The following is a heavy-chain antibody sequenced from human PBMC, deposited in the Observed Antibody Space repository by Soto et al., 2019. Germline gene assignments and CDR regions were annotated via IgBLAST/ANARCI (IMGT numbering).Heavy chain of an antibody. CDR3: ARVREPHLDHYGLDV. J-gene: IGHJ6*02. V-gene: IGHV1-69*06. Sequence: SVKVSCKTSGFTFNVYGIHWVREAPGQGLEWVGGLIPIYDAPYYAQKFQGRATISADKSTTTVHLELSSLKSDDTAVYFCARVREPHLDHYGLDVWGQGTTVTVSS. CDR2: LIPIYDAP. CDR1: GFTFNVYG. D-gene: IGHD1-1*01.